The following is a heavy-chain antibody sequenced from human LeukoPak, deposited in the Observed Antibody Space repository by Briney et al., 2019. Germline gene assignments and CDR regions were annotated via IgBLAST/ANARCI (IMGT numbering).Heavy chain of an antibody. CDR3: ARAPRPSYESSGYYLDY. CDR2: ISGYNGYT. J-gene: IGHJ4*02. D-gene: IGHD3-22*01. CDR1: GYTFTNYG. V-gene: IGHV1-18*01. Sequence: ASVKVSCKASGYTFTNYGVSWVRQAPGQGLEWMGWISGYNGYTNYAQKFQFRVTMTTDTSTSTAYMELRSLTSDDTAVYYCARAPRPSYESSGYYLDYWGQGTLVTVSS.